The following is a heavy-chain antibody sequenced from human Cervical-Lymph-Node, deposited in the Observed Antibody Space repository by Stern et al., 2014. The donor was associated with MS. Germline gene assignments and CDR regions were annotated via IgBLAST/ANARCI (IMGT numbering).Heavy chain of an antibody. CDR2: INPSGGST. Sequence: VQLEESGAEVKKPGASVKVSCKASGYTFTSYYMHWVRQAPGQGLEWMGIINPSGGSTSYAQKFQGRVTMTRDTSTSTVYMELSSLRSEDTAVYYCARAYYDSSGYYYYFDYWGQGTLVTVSS. V-gene: IGHV1-46*01. J-gene: IGHJ4*02. CDR3: ARAYYDSSGYYYYFDY. CDR1: GYTFTSYY. D-gene: IGHD3-22*01.